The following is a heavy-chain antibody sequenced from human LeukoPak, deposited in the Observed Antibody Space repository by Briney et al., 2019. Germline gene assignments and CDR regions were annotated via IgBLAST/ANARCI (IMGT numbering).Heavy chain of an antibody. D-gene: IGHD1-7*01. Sequence: KPGGSLRLSCAASGFTFNYAWMSWVRQVPGKGLEWVGQTVSEIDGGTTDYATSVKGRFTISRDDSKSTLYLQMNSLKIEDTAVYYCTTDEDWNYARKDVWGQGATVIVSS. J-gene: IGHJ6*02. CDR1: GFTFNYAW. CDR2: TVSEIDGGTT. V-gene: IGHV3-15*04. CDR3: TTDEDWNYARKDV.